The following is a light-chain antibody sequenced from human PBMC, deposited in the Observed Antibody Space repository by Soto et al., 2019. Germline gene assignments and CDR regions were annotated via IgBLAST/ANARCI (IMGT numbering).Light chain of an antibody. CDR3: QHYTSYSEA. V-gene: IGKV1-5*03. J-gene: IGKJ1*01. CDR1: QTISSL. CDR2: KAP. Sequence: DIQMTQSPSTLSGSVGDRVTITCRAIQTISSLLAWYQQKPGKAPKLLIYKAPTLKSGVPSRCSGSGSGTEFTLTISSLQPDDFATYYCQHYTSYSEAFGQGTKV.